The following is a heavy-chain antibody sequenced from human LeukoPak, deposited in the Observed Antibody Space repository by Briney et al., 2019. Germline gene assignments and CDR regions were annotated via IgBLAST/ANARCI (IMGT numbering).Heavy chain of an antibody. CDR2: INHSGST. CDR1: GGSFSGYY. CDR3: ARDNGGTAMAYYYYYYMDV. D-gene: IGHD5-18*01. J-gene: IGHJ6*03. V-gene: IGHV4-34*01. Sequence: SETLSLTCAVYGGSFSGYYWSWIRQPPGKGLEWIGEINHSGSTNYNPSLTSRVTISVDTSKNQFSLKLSSVTAADTAVYYCARDNGGTAMAYYYYYYMDVWGKGTTVTISS.